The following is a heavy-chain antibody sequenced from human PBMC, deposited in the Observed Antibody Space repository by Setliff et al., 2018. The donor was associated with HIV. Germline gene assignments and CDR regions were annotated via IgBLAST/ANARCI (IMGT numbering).Heavy chain of an antibody. V-gene: IGHV1-8*03. J-gene: IGHJ6*03. CDR1: GYTFTGYD. D-gene: IGHD6-6*01. CDR2: MNPNSGNT. Sequence: ASVKVSCKASGYTFTGYDINWVRQATGQGLEWMGWMNPNSGNTGYAQKFQGRVTITADKSTSTAYMELSSLRSEDTAVYYCARRAAGGSSPNDYMDVWGKGTTVTVSS. CDR3: ARRAAGGSSPNDYMDV.